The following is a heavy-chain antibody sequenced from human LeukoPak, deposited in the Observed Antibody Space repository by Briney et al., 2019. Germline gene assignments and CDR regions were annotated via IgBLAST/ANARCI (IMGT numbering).Heavy chain of an antibody. CDR3: ARVGRRYCSSTSCYDMDV. CDR1: GFTVSSNY. V-gene: IGHV3-48*04. CDR2: ISSSSSTI. Sequence: GGSLRLSCAASGFTVSSNYMSWVRQAPGKGLEWVSYISSSSSTIYYADSVKGRFTISRDNAKNSLYLQMNSLRAEDTAVYYCARVGRRYCSSTSCYDMDVWGKGTTVTVSS. D-gene: IGHD2-2*01. J-gene: IGHJ6*03.